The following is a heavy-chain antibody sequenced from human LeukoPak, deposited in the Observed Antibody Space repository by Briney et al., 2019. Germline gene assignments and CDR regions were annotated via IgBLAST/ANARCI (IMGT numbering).Heavy chain of an antibody. Sequence: GGSLRLSCAASGFTFDDYAMHSVRQAPGKGLEWVSGISWNSGSIGYADSVKGRFTISRDNAKNSLYLQMNSLRAEDTALYYCAKRGGSGWYYFDYWGQGTLVTVSS. CDR2: ISWNSGSI. D-gene: IGHD6-19*01. V-gene: IGHV3-9*01. J-gene: IGHJ4*02. CDR3: AKRGGSGWYYFDY. CDR1: GFTFDDYA.